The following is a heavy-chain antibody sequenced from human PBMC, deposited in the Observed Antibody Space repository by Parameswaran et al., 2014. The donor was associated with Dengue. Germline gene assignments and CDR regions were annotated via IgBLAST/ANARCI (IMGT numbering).Heavy chain of an antibody. Sequence: VRQAPGQGLEWMGWINPNTGGTNYAQKFQGRVTVTKDTSISTTYMELTRLKSDDTAVYYCETDIVLSHLFLKGESRSWFDPWGQGILVTVSS. V-gene: IGHV1-2*02. D-gene: IGHD3-10*01. CDR3: ETDIVLSHLFLKGESRSWFDP. J-gene: IGHJ5*02. CDR2: INPNTGGT.